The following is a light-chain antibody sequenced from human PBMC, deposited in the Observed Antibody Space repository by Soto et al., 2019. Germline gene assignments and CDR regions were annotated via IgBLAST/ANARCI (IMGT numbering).Light chain of an antibody. V-gene: IGLV2-11*01. CDR2: DVT. Sequence: QSVLTQPPSVSGSPGQSVTISCSGTSSDVGGYDYVSWYQQHPGKAPKLVIYDVTKRPSGVPDRFSGSKSGNTASLTISGLQAEDEAGYYCCSYAGTYTNYVFGTGTQLTVL. J-gene: IGLJ1*01. CDR1: SSDVGGYDY. CDR3: CSYAGTYTNYV.